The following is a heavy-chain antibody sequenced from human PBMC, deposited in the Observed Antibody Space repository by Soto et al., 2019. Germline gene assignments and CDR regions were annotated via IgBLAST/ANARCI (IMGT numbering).Heavy chain of an antibody. Sequence: QVQLVESGGGVVQPGRSLRLYCAASGFTFSSYGMHWVRQAPGKGLEWVAVIWYDGSNKYYADSVKGRFTISRDNSKNTLYLQMNSLRAEDTAVYYCARYDYDSSGYYQTPYYYYGMDVWGQGTTVTVSS. CDR2: IWYDGSNK. D-gene: IGHD3-22*01. CDR1: GFTFSSYG. CDR3: ARYDYDSSGYYQTPYYYYGMDV. J-gene: IGHJ6*02. V-gene: IGHV3-33*01.